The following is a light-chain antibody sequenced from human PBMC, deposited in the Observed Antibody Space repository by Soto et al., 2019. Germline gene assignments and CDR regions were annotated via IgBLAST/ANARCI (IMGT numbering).Light chain of an antibody. V-gene: IGLV1-47*01. CDR2: RNN. CDR1: SSNIGSNY. Sequence: QSVLPQPPSASGTPGQRVTISCSGSSSNIGSNYVFWYQQLPGTAPKLLIYRNNQRPSGVPDRFSGSKSGTSASQAISGLRSEDETDYYCAAWDDSLSGVVFGGGTKLTVL. CDR3: AAWDDSLSGVV. J-gene: IGLJ2*01.